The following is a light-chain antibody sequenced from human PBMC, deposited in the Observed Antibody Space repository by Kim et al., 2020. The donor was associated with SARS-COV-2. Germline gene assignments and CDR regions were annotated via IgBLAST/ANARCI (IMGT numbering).Light chain of an antibody. CDR2: GAS. Sequence: EIVLTQSPGTLSLSPGERATLSCRASRSVSSNNLAWYQQKPGQAPRLLIYGASTRATGIPDRFSGSGSGTDFTLTISRLEPEDFAVYYCQQSGSSPLTFGGGTKVDIK. CDR1: RSVSSNN. CDR3: QQSGSSPLT. J-gene: IGKJ4*01. V-gene: IGKV3-20*01.